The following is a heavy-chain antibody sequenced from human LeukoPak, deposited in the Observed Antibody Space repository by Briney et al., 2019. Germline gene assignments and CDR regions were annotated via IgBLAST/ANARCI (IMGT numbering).Heavy chain of an antibody. J-gene: IGHJ3*02. V-gene: IGHV1-69*05. CDR3: ARSTYNWNDVGAFDI. CDR2: IIPIFGTA. Sequence: ASVKVSCKASGGTFSSYAISWVRQAPGQGLEWMGGIIPIFGTANYAQKFQGRVTMTRDTSISTAYMELSRLRSDDTAVYYCARSTYNWNDVGAFDIWGQGTMVTVSS. D-gene: IGHD1-1*01. CDR1: GGTFSSYA.